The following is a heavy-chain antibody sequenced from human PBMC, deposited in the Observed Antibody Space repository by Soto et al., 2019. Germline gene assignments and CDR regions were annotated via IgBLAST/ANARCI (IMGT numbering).Heavy chain of an antibody. J-gene: IGHJ4*02. V-gene: IGHV3-9*01. CDR3: AKGRYDFWSPYYFDS. Sequence: EVQLVESGGRLVQPGRSLRLSCVGTGLNFDDFAMHWVRQAPGKGLEWVSGITWNSRVLAYADSVKGLFTISRDNARNSLYLQMDSLRDEDTALYYCAKGRYDFWSPYYFDSWGQGTLVTVSS. CDR1: GLNFDDFA. CDR2: ITWNSRVL. D-gene: IGHD3-3*01.